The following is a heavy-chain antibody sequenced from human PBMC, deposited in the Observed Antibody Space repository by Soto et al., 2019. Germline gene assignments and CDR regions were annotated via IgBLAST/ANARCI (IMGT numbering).Heavy chain of an antibody. CDR3: SRRAMVKGMDV. J-gene: IGHJ6*02. D-gene: IGHD5-18*01. CDR1: AGSISSSSYY. V-gene: IGHV4-39*01. CDR2: IYYSGST. Sequence: SETLSLTCTVSAGSISSSSYYWGWIRQHPGKGLEWIGSIYYSGSTYYNPSLKSRVTISVDTSKNQFSLKLSSVTAADTAVYYCSRRAMVKGMDVWGQGTTVTISS.